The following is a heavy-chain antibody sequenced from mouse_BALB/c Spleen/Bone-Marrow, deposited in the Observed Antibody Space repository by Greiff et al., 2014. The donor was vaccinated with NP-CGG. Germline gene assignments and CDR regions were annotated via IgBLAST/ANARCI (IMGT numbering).Heavy chain of an antibody. J-gene: IGHJ2*01. Sequence: VQLKQSGPELVKPGASVKISCKASGYSFTGYYMHWVKQSHVKSLEWIGRINPYNGATSYNQNFKDKASLTVDKSSSTAYMELHSLTSEDSAVYYCAREYYGNYVLDYWGQGTTLTVSS. CDR3: AREYYGNYVLDY. V-gene: IGHV1-31*01. CDR2: INPYNGAT. D-gene: IGHD2-1*01. CDR1: GYSFTGYY.